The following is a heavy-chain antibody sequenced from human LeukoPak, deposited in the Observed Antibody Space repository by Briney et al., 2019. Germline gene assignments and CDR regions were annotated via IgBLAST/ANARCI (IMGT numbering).Heavy chain of an antibody. CDR2: ISGSGSST. CDR3: AKYSGSYYYPPNWDS. Sequence: GGSLRLSCAASGFTLNNYAMTWVRQAPGKGLEWVSGISGSGSSTYYADSVKGRFTLSRDYPKNTLYLQMNGLRAEDTAVYFCAKYSGSYYYPPNWDSWGQGTLVTVSS. J-gene: IGHJ4*02. V-gene: IGHV3-23*01. D-gene: IGHD1-26*01. CDR1: GFTLNNYA.